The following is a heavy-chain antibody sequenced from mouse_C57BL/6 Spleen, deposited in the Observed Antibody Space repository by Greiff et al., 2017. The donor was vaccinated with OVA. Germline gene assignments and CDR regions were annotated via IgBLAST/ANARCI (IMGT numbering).Heavy chain of an antibody. Sequence: LVESGAELVKPGASVKISCKASGYAFSSYWMNWVKQRPGKGLEWIGQIYPGDGDTNYNGKFKGKATLTADKSSSTAYMQLSSLTSEDSAVYFCARSKTLLLSFAYWGQGTLVTVSA. D-gene: IGHD2-1*01. CDR1: GYAFSSYW. CDR2: IYPGDGDT. CDR3: ARSKTLLLSFAY. V-gene: IGHV1-80*01. J-gene: IGHJ3*01.